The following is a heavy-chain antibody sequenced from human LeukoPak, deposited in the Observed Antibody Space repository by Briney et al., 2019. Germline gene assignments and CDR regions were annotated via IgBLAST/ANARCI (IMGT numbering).Heavy chain of an antibody. CDR3: ARDRGLGSPTYMDV. Sequence: PSETLSVTCTVPGGSISSYYWSWIRQPAGKRLEWSGRIYTSGSTNYNPSLKSRVTMSVDTSKNQFSLKLSSVTAADTAVYYCARDRGLGSPTYMDVWGKGTTVTVSS. CDR2: IYTSGST. D-gene: IGHD1-26*01. CDR1: GGSISSYY. J-gene: IGHJ6*03. V-gene: IGHV4-4*07.